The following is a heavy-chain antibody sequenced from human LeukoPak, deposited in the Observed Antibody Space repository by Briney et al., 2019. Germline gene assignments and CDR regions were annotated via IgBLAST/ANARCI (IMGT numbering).Heavy chain of an antibody. Sequence: GGSLRLSCEVSGFTFSDHYMSWISQAPGKSLEWVSYIRRGSTYTNYADSVEGRFTISTDNAKNSLYLQMNSLRAEDTAVYYCARGDYGGDYFDYWGQGTLVTVSS. D-gene: IGHD4-23*01. CDR3: ARGDYGGDYFDY. V-gene: IGHV3-11*05. CDR1: GFTFSDHY. J-gene: IGHJ4*02. CDR2: IRRGSTYT.